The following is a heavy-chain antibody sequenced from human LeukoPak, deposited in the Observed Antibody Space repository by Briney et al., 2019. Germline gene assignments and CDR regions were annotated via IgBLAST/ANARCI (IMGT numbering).Heavy chain of an antibody. Sequence: WGSLRLSCAASGVTFSSYGMHWGRQARGKGLDWVALMSYDETVEVYVDSVRDRFTISRDNNKNTLFLQKNSLTADDTAVYYCAKDQADWNDPSGTLVISGQGTKVIVSS. D-gene: IGHD1-1*01. CDR2: MSYDETVE. CDR3: AKDQADWNDPSGTLVI. V-gene: IGHV3-30*18. CDR1: GVTFSSYG. J-gene: IGHJ3*02.